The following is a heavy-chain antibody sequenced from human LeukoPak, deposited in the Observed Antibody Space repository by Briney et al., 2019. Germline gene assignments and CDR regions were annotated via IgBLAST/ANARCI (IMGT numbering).Heavy chain of an antibody. CDR1: GGTFSSYA. Sequence: SVKVSCKASGGTFSSYAISWVRQAPGQGLEWMGGIIPIFGTANYAQKFQGRVTMTEDTSTDTAYMELSSLRSEDTAVYYCATAGGTAVLPLYDYVWGSYRHQSQYYFDYWGQGTLVTVSS. CDR2: IIPIFGTA. J-gene: IGHJ4*02. D-gene: IGHD3-16*02. CDR3: ATAGGTAVLPLYDYVWGSYRHQSQYYFDY. V-gene: IGHV1-69*06.